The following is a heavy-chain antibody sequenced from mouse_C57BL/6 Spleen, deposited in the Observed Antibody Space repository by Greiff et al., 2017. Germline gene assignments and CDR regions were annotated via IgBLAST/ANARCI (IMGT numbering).Heavy chain of an antibody. CDR1: GYTFTSYW. CDR2: IDPSDSYT. D-gene: IGHD2-5*01. V-gene: IGHV1-50*01. CDR3: ARGKNLHYSNPWYFDV. J-gene: IGHJ1*03. Sequence: QVQLQQPGAELVKPGASVKLSCKASGYTFTSYWMQWVKQRPGQGLEWIGEIDPSDSYTNYNQKFKGKATLTVDTSSSTAYMQLSSLTSEDSAVYYCARGKNLHYSNPWYFDVWGTGTTVTVSS.